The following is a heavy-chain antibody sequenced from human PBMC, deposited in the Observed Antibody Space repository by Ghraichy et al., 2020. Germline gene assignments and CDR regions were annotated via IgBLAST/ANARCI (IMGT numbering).Heavy chain of an antibody. CDR2: ISAYNGNT. CDR1: GYTFTSYG. Sequence: ASVKVSCKASGYTFTSYGISWVRQAPGQGLEWMGLISAYNGNTNYAQKLQGRVTMTTDTSTSTAYMELRSLRSDDTAVYYCARESLLKTAYYYYGMDVWGQGTTVTVSS. J-gene: IGHJ6*02. CDR3: ARESLLKTAYYYYGMDV. V-gene: IGHV1-18*04. D-gene: IGHD2/OR15-2a*01.